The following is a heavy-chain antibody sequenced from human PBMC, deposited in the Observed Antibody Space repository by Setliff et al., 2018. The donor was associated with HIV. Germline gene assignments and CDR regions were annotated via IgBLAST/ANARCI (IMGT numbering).Heavy chain of an antibody. D-gene: IGHD1-26*01. V-gene: IGHV7-4-1*02. CDR2: INTNSGNP. CDR3: ARSRGGGWESEGFDS. CDR1: GYTFTTYA. J-gene: IGHJ5*01. Sequence: ASVKVSCKASGYTFTTYAMNWVRQAPGQGLEWMGWINTNSGNPTSAQGFTGRFVFSVDTSVSTAYMQINRLKADDTAVYYCARSRGGGWESEGFDSWGQGTLVTVSS.